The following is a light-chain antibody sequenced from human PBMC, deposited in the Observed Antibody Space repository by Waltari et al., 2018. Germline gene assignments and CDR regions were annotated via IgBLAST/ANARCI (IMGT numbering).Light chain of an antibody. CDR2: DVF. Sequence: SALAQPRSVSGSPGQSVSISCTGTSSDVGSSNYVSWYQQHPGRVPKHIISDVFERPSGVPDRFSGSESGNTASLTISGLQAEDEADYYCYSYAVSNSVVFGGGTKVTVL. CDR3: YSYAVSNSVV. CDR1: SSDVGSSNY. V-gene: IGLV2-11*01. J-gene: IGLJ2*01.